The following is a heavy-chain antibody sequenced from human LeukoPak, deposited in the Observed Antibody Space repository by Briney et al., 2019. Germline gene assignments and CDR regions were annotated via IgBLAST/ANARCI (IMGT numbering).Heavy chain of an antibody. J-gene: IGHJ4*02. V-gene: IGHV1-46*01. Sequence: GASVKVSCKASGYTFTNYYMHWVRQAPGQGLEWMGIISPSGGSTSYAQKFQGRVTMTRDTSTGTVYMELSSLRSEDTAVYYCARELTTGMYFFDYWGQGTLVTASS. CDR2: ISPSGGST. D-gene: IGHD1-1*01. CDR3: ARELTTGMYFFDY. CDR1: GYTFTNYY.